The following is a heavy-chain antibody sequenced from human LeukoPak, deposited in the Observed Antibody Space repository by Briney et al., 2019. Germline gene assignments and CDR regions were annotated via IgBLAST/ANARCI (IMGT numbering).Heavy chain of an antibody. J-gene: IGHJ4*02. CDR2: ISAYNGNT. D-gene: IGHD4-17*01. Sequence: GASVKVSCKASGYTFTSYGISWVRQAPGQGLEWMGWISAYNGNTNYAQKLQGRVNMTTDTSTSTAYMELRSLRSDDTAVYYCARGDFGRYGDSYYFDYWGQGTLVTVSS. V-gene: IGHV1-18*01. CDR3: ARGDFGRYGDSYYFDY. CDR1: GYTFTSYG.